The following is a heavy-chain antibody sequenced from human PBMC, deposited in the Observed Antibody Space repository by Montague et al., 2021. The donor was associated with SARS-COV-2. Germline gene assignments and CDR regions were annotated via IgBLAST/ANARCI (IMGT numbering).Heavy chain of an antibody. Sequence: SETLSLTCSVSGWCNASHYWKRTRLSPGNRPEWIRYVYYNGDTKYNPSLQSRVTISIDTSENQFSLRLNSVTAADTAVYFCARGWAFDPWGQGRLVTVSS. J-gene: IGHJ3*01. D-gene: IGHD6-19*01. CDR3: ARGWAFDP. CDR2: VYYNGDT. V-gene: IGHV4-59*08. CDR1: GWCNASHY.